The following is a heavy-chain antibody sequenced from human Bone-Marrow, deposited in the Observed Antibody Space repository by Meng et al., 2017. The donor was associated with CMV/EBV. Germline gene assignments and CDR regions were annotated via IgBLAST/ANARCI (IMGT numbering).Heavy chain of an antibody. CDR3: ARPSTYHDIFTGHCSDIYLDY. Sequence: GESLKISCAASGFTFSSYWMSWVRQAPGKGLVWVSRINCDGSSTDYAASVKGRFTISRDNAKNTFYLQMNSLRPEDTAVYYCARPSTYHDIFTGHCSDIYLDYWGQGTLVTVSS. V-gene: IGHV3-74*01. CDR1: GFTFSSYW. CDR2: INCDGSST. J-gene: IGHJ4*02. D-gene: IGHD3-9*01.